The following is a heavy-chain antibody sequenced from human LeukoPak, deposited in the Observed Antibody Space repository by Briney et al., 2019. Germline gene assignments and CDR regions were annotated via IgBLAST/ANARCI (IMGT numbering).Heavy chain of an antibody. V-gene: IGHV4-4*02. Sequence: SETLSLTCAVSGGSILTTNWWSWVRQPPGKGLEWVGEVHLSRATTYNPSLKSRVNMSIDKSKNQLSLELTSVTAADTAIYYCTRESGAFSPFGFWGQGTLVTVSS. CDR1: GGSILTTNW. CDR3: TRESGAFSPFGF. J-gene: IGHJ4*02. CDR2: VHLSRAT. D-gene: IGHD1-26*01.